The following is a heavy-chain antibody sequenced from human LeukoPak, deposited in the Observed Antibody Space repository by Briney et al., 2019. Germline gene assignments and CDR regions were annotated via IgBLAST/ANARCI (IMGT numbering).Heavy chain of an antibody. CDR1: GGSISSYY. Sequence: SETLSLTCTVSGGSISSYYWSWIRQPAGKGLEWIGRIYTSGSTNYNPSLKSRVTMSVDTSKNQVSLQLSSVTAADTAVYYCASDLDGYPFDYWGQGTLVTVSS. D-gene: IGHD5-24*01. CDR3: ASDLDGYPFDY. V-gene: IGHV4-4*07. CDR2: IYTSGST. J-gene: IGHJ4*02.